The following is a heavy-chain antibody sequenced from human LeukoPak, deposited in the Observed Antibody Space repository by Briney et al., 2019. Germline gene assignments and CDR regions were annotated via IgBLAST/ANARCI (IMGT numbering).Heavy chain of an antibody. CDR3: ARPEPSSGGYWYFDL. V-gene: IGHV3-66*02. Sequence: PSETLSLTCTVSGGSISSSNYMSWVRQAPGKGLEWVSVIYSGGSTYYADSVKGRFTISRDNSKNTLYLQMNSLRAEDTAVYYCARPEPSSGGYWYFDLWGRGTLVTVSS. CDR1: GGSISSSNY. J-gene: IGHJ2*01. CDR2: IYSGGST. D-gene: IGHD1-14*01.